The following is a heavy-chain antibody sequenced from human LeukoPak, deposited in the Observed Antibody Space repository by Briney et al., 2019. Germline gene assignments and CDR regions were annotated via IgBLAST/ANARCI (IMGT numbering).Heavy chain of an antibody. CDR1: GFILSDYI. Sequence: PRGSLRLSCATSGFILSDYIMDWVRQAPGKGLEWVGRVRKKDKSYSTRYAPSVEGRFTVSRDDSQNSVYLQMNSLRTEDTAVYYCSRDGSGSDWSAFDIWGQGTMVTVSP. CDR2: VRKKDKSYST. CDR3: SRDGSGSDWSAFDI. V-gene: IGHV3-72*01. D-gene: IGHD1-1*01. J-gene: IGHJ3*02.